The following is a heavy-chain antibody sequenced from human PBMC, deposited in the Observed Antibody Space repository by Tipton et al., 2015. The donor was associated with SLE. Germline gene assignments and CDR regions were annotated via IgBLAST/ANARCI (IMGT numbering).Heavy chain of an antibody. CDR2: INAGNGNT. J-gene: IGHJ6*04. CDR3: AREGRLRLPMDV. V-gene: IGHV1-3*01. D-gene: IGHD5-12*01. Sequence: QLVQSGAEVKKPGASVKVSCKASGYTFSSYDVHWVRQDPGQRLEWIGWINAGNGNTKYSQKFQGRVTITRDTSASTAYMELSSLRSEDTAVYYCAREGRLRLPMDVWGKGTTVTVSS. CDR1: GYTFSSYD.